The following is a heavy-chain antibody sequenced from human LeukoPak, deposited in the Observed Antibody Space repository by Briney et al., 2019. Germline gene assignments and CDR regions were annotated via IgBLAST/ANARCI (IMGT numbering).Heavy chain of an antibody. CDR1: GFTFSSYA. J-gene: IGHJ4*02. V-gene: IGHV3-30*04. CDR3: AKDASITMVRSGQVDY. CDR2: ISYDGSNK. D-gene: IGHD3-10*01. Sequence: GGSLRLSCAASGFTFSSYAMHWVRQAPGKGLEWVAVISYDGSNKYYADSVKGRFTISRDNSKNTLYLQMNSLRAEDTAVYYCAKDASITMVRSGQVDYWGQGTLVTVSS.